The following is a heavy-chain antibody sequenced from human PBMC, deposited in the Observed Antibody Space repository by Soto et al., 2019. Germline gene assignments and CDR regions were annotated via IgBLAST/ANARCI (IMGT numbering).Heavy chain of an antibody. J-gene: IGHJ5*02. CDR3: ARIPIAAYTQGCFDT. CDR2: IYPRDSDT. Sequence: PGESLKISCKASGYSFTTDWIAWVRQMPGKGLEWMGIIYPRDSDTRYSPSFQGQVTISVDKSINTAYLQWSSLKASDTAMYYCARIPIAAYTQGCFDTWGQGTLVTVSS. D-gene: IGHD2-2*02. CDR1: GYSFTTDW. V-gene: IGHV5-51*01.